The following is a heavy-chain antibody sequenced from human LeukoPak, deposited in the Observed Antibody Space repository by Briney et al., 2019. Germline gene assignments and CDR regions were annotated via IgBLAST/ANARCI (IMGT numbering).Heavy chain of an antibody. J-gene: IGHJ4*02. CDR2: INPSSGDT. D-gene: IGHD5-12*01. V-gene: IGHV1-2*02. CDR3: ARNDIEATYDY. Sequence: ASVKVSCTASGYTFTGYYMHWVRQAPGQGLEWMGWINPSSGDTTYAQKFQGRVTVTRDTSISTVYMELSRLRSDDTAVYYCARNDIEATYDYWGQGTLVTVSS. CDR1: GYTFTGYY.